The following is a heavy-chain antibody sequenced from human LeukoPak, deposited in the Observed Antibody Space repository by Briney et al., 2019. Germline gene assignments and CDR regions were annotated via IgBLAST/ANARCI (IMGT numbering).Heavy chain of an antibody. D-gene: IGHD6-13*01. CDR1: GGSISSGDYY. V-gene: IGHV4-30-4*02. CDR2: IYYSGST. Sequence: SETLSLTCTVSGGSISSGDYYWSWIRQPPGKGLEWIGYIYYSGSTYYNPSLKSRVTISVDTSKDQFSLKLSSVTAADTAVYYCARDEAAAGIGYWGQGTLVTVSS. J-gene: IGHJ4*02. CDR3: ARDEAAAGIGY.